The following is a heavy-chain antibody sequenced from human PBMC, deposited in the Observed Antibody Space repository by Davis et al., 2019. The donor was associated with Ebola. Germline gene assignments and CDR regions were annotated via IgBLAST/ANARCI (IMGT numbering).Heavy chain of an antibody. CDR2: IRSEAYGGTK. CDR3: TRDVSYGYCSSSSCPDAFDL. D-gene: IGHD2-2*03. J-gene: IGHJ3*01. V-gene: IGHV3-49*04. Sequence: PGGSLRLSCAASGFTFRDYTMSWVRQAPGKGLEWVGFIRSEAYGGTKEYAVSVKGRLTISIDDFKSVAYLQMNSLKTEDTAMYYCTRDVSYGYCSSSSCPDAFDLWGQGTMVTVSS. CDR1: GFTFRDYT.